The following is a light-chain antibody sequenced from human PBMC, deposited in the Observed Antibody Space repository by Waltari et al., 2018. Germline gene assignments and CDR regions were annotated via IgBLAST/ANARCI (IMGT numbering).Light chain of an antibody. J-gene: IGLJ3*02. V-gene: IGLV5-45*03. CDR3: MIWHSSASV. Sequence: QAVLTQPSSLSASPGASASLTCTLRSGMNVGTYTIYWYRQKPGSPPQYLLRYKSDLDYQKVSGFPSHFSGSKDASANAGILLISGLQSEDEADYYCMIWHSSASVFGGGTKLTVL. CDR1: SGMNVGTYT. CDR2: YKSDLDY.